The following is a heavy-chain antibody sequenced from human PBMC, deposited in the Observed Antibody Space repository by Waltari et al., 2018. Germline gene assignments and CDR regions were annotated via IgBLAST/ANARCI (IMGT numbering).Heavy chain of an antibody. V-gene: IGHV4-34*01. CDR1: GGSFSGYY. J-gene: IGHJ6*03. CDR2: INHSGST. Sequence: QVQLQQWGAGLLKPSETLSLTCAVYGGSFSGYYWSWIRQPPGKGLEWIGEINHSGSTNYNPSLKSRVTISVDTSKNQFSLKLSSVTAADTAVYYCARGSISLYYYYYYMDVWGKGTTVTVSS. CDR3: ARGSISLYYYYYYMDV.